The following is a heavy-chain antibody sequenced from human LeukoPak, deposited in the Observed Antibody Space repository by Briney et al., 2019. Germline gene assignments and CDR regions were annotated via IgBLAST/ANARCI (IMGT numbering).Heavy chain of an antibody. CDR3: ARVRLRSTYYYYGMDV. V-gene: IGHV4-34*01. J-gene: IGHJ6*02. Sequence: PSETLSLTCAVYGGSFSGYYCSWIRQPPGKGLEWIGEINHSGSTNYNPSLKSRVTISVDTSKNQFSLKLSSVTAADTAVYYCARVRLRSTYYYYGMDVWSQGTTDTVSS. D-gene: IGHD4-17*01. CDR2: INHSGST. CDR1: GGSFSGYY.